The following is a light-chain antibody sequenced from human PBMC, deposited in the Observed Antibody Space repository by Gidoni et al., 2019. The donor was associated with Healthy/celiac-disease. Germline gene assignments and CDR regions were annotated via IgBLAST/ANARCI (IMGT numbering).Light chain of an antibody. CDR1: QSVLYSSNNKNY. J-gene: IGKJ2*04. CDR3: QQYYSTPCS. CDR2: WAS. Sequence: DIVMTQSPDSLAVSLGERATINCKSSQSVLYSSNNKNYLAWYQQNPGQPPKLLIYWASTRESGVPDRFSGSGSGTDFTLTISSLQAEDVAVYYCQQYYSTPCSFXXXTKLEIK. V-gene: IGKV4-1*01.